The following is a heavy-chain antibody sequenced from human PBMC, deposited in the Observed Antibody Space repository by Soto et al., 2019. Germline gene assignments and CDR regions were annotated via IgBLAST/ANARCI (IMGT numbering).Heavy chain of an antibody. CDR2: ISYDGSNK. CDR3: AREFCSGGNCYTYYFDP. Sequence: PGGSLRLSCAASGFTFGSYGMHWVRQAPGKGLEWVAVISYDGSNKYYADSVRGRFAISRDNAKSTLFLQMNSLRDEDTAVYYCAREFCSGGNCYTYYFDPWGQGIPVTVSS. CDR1: GFTFGSYG. V-gene: IGHV3-30*03. J-gene: IGHJ5*02. D-gene: IGHD2-15*01.